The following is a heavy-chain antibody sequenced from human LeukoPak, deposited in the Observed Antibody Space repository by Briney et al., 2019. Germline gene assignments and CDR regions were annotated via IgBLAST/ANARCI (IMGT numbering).Heavy chain of an antibody. D-gene: IGHD6-6*01. V-gene: IGHV1-46*01. CDR2: INPSGGST. CDR3: AVIAARPGYYYYYMDV. J-gene: IGHJ6*03. Sequence: ASVKVSCKASGYTFSSYYVHWVRQAPGQGLEWMGIINPSGGSTNYAQKFQGRVTMTRDKSTNTVYMELSSLRSEDTAVYYCAVIAARPGYYYYYMDVWGKGTTVTVSS. CDR1: GYTFSSYY.